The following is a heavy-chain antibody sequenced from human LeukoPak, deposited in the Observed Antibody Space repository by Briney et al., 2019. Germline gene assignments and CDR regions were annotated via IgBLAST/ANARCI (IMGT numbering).Heavy chain of an antibody. CDR2: ITRGGEVT. V-gene: IGHV3-23*01. D-gene: IGHD4-23*01. CDR1: GFTFNTFN. Sequence: GGSLRLSCAASGFTFNTFNMNWVRQAPGKGLEWVSAITRGGEVTYYADSVKGRFSISRDNSKNTLYLQMSSLRGEDTAIYYCAHCDYDGNAGPYDHWGQGTLVTVSA. CDR3: AHCDYDGNAGPYDH. J-gene: IGHJ4*02.